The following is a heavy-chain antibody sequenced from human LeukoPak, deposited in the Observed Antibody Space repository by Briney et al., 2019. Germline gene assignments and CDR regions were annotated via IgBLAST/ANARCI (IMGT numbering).Heavy chain of an antibody. J-gene: IGHJ6*02. CDR1: GFPFSSYW. V-gene: IGHV3-7*01. Sequence: GSLRLSCAASGFPFSSYWMSWVRQAPGKGLEWVANIKQDGSEKYYVDSVKGRFTISRDNAKNSLYLQMNSLRAEDTAVYYCARDRIAVAGDYYYYGMDVWGQGTTVTVSS. CDR3: ARDRIAVAGDYYYYGMDV. D-gene: IGHD6-19*01. CDR2: IKQDGSEK.